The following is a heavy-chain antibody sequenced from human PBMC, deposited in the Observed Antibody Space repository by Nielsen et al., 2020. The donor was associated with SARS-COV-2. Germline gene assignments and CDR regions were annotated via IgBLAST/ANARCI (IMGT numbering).Heavy chain of an antibody. Sequence: SETLSLTCTVSGGSISSGSYYWSWIRQPAGKGLEWIGRIYTSGSTNYNPSLKSRVTISVDTFKNQFSLKLSSVTAADTAVYYCARGRGRGFLTGYYSALENWFDPWGQGTLVTVSS. V-gene: IGHV4-61*02. D-gene: IGHD3-9*01. J-gene: IGHJ5*02. CDR2: IYTSGST. CDR1: GGSISSGSYY. CDR3: ARGRGRGFLTGYYSALENWFDP.